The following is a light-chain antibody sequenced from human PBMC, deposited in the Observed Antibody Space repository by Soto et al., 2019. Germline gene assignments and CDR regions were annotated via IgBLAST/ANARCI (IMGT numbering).Light chain of an antibody. CDR3: KEYNSDSIT. Sequence: DIQMTQSPSSLSASVGDRLTITCLASQIISRWLSWYQKKPGKDPKLMIYEASSLESGVPSRFSGSGSGTEFTLTISSLQPDDSATYYCKEYNSDSITFGKGTRREIK. CDR1: QIISRW. J-gene: IGKJ5*01. V-gene: IGKV1-5*03. CDR2: EAS.